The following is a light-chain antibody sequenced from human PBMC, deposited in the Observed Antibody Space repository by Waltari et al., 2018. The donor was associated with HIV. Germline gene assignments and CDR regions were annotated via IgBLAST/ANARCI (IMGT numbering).Light chain of an antibody. J-gene: IGLJ1*01. Sequence: QSALTQHPSVSGPPAQAITISCTGTRSAVGSYNHVSWYQQHPGKAPKHMIYEGSKRPSGVSNRFSGSKSGNTASLTISGLQAEDEADYYCCSYAGSSSVFGTGTKVTVL. V-gene: IGLV2-23*01. CDR2: EGS. CDR1: RSAVGSYNH. CDR3: CSYAGSSSV.